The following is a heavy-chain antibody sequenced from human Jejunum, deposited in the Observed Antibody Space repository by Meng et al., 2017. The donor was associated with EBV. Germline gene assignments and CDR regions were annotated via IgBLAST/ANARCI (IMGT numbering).Heavy chain of an antibody. J-gene: IGHJ4*02. CDR1: SGSIFSSNW. CDR2: IYHSGST. Sequence: QMQLKESGPGLVKPSGTLFINCAVFSGSIFSSNWWTWVRQPPGKGLEWIGEIYHSGSTNYNPSLKSRITMSLDKSKNQFSLKLRSVTAADTAVYYCASIHPSIDSWGPGTLVTVSS. D-gene: IGHD2-21*01. CDR3: ASIHPSIDS. V-gene: IGHV4-4*02.